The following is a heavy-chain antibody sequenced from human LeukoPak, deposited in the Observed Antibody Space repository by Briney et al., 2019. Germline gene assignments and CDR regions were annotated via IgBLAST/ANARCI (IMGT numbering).Heavy chain of an antibody. V-gene: IGHV1-2*04. D-gene: IGHD3-16*02. CDR2: INPNSGGT. CDR1: GYTFTGYY. J-gene: IGHJ3*02. CDR3: ARARELSLYDAFDI. Sequence: GASVKVSCKASGYTFTGYYMHWVRQAPGQGLEWMGWINPNSGGTNYAQKFQGWVTMTRDTSISTAYMELSRLRSDDTAVYYCARARELSLYDAFDIWGQGTMVTVSS.